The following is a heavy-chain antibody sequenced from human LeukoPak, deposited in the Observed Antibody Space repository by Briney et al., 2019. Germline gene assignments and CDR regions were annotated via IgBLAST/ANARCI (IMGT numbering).Heavy chain of an antibody. CDR3: AMGERVRGVN. Sequence: ASVKVSCKASGYTFTSYYMHWVRQAPGQGLEWMGIINPNGGSTSYAQTFQGRVTMARDTSTNTVYMELSSLRSEDTAVYYCAMGERVRGVNWGQGTLVTVSS. V-gene: IGHV1-46*01. J-gene: IGHJ4*02. CDR2: INPNGGST. CDR1: GYTFTSYY. D-gene: IGHD3-10*01.